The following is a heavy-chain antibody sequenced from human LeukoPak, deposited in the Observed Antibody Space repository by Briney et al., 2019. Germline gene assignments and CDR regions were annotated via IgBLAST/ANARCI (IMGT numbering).Heavy chain of an antibody. J-gene: IGHJ4*02. CDR3: ARVGGGNRFDY. D-gene: IGHD2-15*01. CDR1: GGSITSSDW. V-gene: IGHV4-4*02. Sequence: PSETLSLTCAVSGGSITSSDWWSWVRQPPGKGLEWIGEIYHSGSTNYNPSLKSRVTISVDKSKSQFSLKLSSVTAADTAVYYCARVGGGNRFDYWGQGTLVAVSS. CDR2: IYHSGST.